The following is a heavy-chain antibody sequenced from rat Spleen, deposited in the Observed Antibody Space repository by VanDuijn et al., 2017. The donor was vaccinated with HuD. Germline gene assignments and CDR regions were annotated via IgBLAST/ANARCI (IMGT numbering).Heavy chain of an antibody. CDR2: ISYDDSST. CDR3: ARGGYFDF. V-gene: IGHV5-29*01. J-gene: IGHJ2*01. Sequence: EVQLVESDGGLVQPGRSLKLSCAASGFIFSDFYMAWVRQAPTKGLEWVATISYDDSSTYYRDSVKGRFTISRDNAKSTLYLQMDSLRSEDTATYYCARGGYFDFWGQGVMVTVSS. CDR1: GFIFSDFY.